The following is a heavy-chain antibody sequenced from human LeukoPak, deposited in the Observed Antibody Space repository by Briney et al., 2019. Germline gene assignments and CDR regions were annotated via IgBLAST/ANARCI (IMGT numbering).Heavy chain of an antibody. D-gene: IGHD2-15*01. CDR3: ARARVVVVAATSGAFDI. CDR2: IWYDGSNK. CDR1: GFTFSSHG. V-gene: IGHV3-33*01. Sequence: PGRSLRLSCAASGFTFSSHGMHWVRQAPGKGLEWVAVIWYDGSNKYYADSVKGRFTTSRDNAKNSLYLQMNSLRAEDTAVYYCARARVVVVAATSGAFDIWGQGTMVTVSS. J-gene: IGHJ3*02.